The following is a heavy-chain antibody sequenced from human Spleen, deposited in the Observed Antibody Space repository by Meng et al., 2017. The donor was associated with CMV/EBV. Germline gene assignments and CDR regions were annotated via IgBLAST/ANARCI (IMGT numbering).Heavy chain of an antibody. J-gene: IGHJ4*02. Sequence: SVKVSCKAPGGTFSSYVIGWVRQAPGQGLEWMGGIIPIFGTANYAQKFQGRVSITTDESTRTAYMELSSLRSEDTAIYYCARSIGGCTSAACYNLDYWGQGTRVTVSS. CDR1: GGTFSSYV. CDR3: ARSIGGCTSAACYNLDY. D-gene: IGHD2-2*02. V-gene: IGHV1-69*05. CDR2: IIPIFGTA.